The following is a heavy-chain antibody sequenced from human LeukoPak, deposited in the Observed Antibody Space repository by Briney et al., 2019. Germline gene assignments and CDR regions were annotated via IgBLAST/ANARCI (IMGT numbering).Heavy chain of an antibody. CDR2: INPISGGT. D-gene: IGHD2-15*01. J-gene: IGHJ4*02. CDR3: ARDLVCSGGSCYFSVDY. V-gene: IGHV1-2*02. Sequence: GASVKVSCTASGYAFTGYYMHWARQARGQGLEWMGWINPISGGTNSAQTLQGRVTMTRQTSISTAYMELSRLRSDDTAVYYCARDLVCSGGSCYFSVDYWGQGTLVTVSS. CDR1: GYAFTGYY.